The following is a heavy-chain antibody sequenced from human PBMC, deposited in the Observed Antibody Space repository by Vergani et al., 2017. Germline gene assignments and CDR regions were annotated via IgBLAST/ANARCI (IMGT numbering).Heavy chain of an antibody. CDR3: ARDLSRATGVPDYFDY. CDR2: VNPEGTNT. V-gene: IGHV3-74*01. J-gene: IGHJ4*02. Sequence: EVQLVESGGGLVQPGGSLRLSCAASGFTFSRHWMHWVRQAPGKGLVWVSRVNPEGTNTPYADSVKGRFTISRDNAKNMMYLQLNSLRDEDTAVYYCARDLSRATGVPDYFDYWGQGTLVTVSS. CDR1: GFTFSRHW. D-gene: IGHD2-15*01.